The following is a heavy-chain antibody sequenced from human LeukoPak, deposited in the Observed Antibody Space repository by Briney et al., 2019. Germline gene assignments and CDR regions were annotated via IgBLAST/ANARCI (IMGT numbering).Heavy chain of an antibody. Sequence: GGSLRLSCAASGFTFSSYGMHWVRQAPGKGLEWVAVIWYDGSNKYYADSVKGRFTISRDNSKNTLYLQMNSLRAEDTAVYYCAKGSPTVPEYFDYWGQGTRVTVSS. CDR1: GFTFSSYG. CDR2: IWYDGSNK. V-gene: IGHV3-33*06. D-gene: IGHD4-17*01. J-gene: IGHJ4*02. CDR3: AKGSPTVPEYFDY.